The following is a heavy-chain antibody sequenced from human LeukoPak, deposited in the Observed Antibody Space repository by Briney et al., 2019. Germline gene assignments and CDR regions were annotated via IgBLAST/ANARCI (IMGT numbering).Heavy chain of an antibody. Sequence: GGSLRLSCAASQFIFRNYGMTWVRQAPGKGLEWVSTISGSGYSTYYADSVKGRFTISRDNAKNTLYLQMNSLRAEDTAVYYCAKAPNYYDSSGSAYWGQGTLVTVSS. CDR3: AKAPNYYDSSGSAY. CDR1: QFIFRNYG. V-gene: IGHV3-23*01. J-gene: IGHJ4*02. CDR2: ISGSGYST. D-gene: IGHD3-22*01.